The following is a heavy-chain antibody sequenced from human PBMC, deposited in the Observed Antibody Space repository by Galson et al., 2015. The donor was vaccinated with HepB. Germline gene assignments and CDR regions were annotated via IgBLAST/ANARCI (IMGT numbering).Heavy chain of an antibody. Sequence: SLRLSCAASGFTFNGYAMHWVRQAPGKGLEWLAVISNDGSNKYYADSVKGRFTISRDNSKNTLYLQMNSLRAEDTAVYYCARDNMSGYGFWSGDYNSPLYWGQGTLVTGSS. CDR3: ARDNMSGYGFWSGDYNSPLY. D-gene: IGHD3-3*01. CDR2: ISNDGSNK. J-gene: IGHJ4*02. CDR1: GFTFNGYA. V-gene: IGHV3-30-3*01.